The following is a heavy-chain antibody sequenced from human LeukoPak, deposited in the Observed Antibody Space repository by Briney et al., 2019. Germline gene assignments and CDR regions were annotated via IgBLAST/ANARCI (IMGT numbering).Heavy chain of an antibody. CDR3: ARSYNYYGIDV. CDR1: GGSFSGYY. V-gene: IGHV4-34*01. D-gene: IGHD1-14*01. J-gene: IGHJ6*04. CDR2: INHSGST. Sequence: PSETLSLTCAVYGGSFSGYYWSWIRQPPGKGLEWIAEINHSGSTNYSPSLKSRVTISVDTSKNQFSLNLSSLTAADTAVYYCARSYNYYGIDVWGKGTTVTVS.